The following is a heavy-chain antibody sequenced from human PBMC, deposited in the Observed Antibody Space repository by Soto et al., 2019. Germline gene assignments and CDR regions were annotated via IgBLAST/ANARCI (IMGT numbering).Heavy chain of an antibody. CDR1: GGSVSSASFY. V-gene: IGHV4-61*01. J-gene: IGHJ5*01. Sequence: SETLSLTCTVSGGSVSSASFYWNWIRQPPGKGLEWIGYISYSGSTNYNPSLRSRVTISVDTSKNQFSLRLTSATAADTAVYYCARGDAIKWFDSWGQGTRVTVSS. D-gene: IGHD2-2*01. CDR3: ARGDAIKWFDS. CDR2: ISYSGST.